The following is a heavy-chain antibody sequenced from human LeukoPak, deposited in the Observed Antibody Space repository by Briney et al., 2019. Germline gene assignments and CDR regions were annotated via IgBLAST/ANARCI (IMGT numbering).Heavy chain of an antibody. J-gene: IGHJ6*02. D-gene: IGHD3-3*01. Sequence: SVKVSCKASGGTFSSYAISWVRQAPGQGLEWMGRIIPIFGIANYAQKFQGRVTITADKSTSTAYMELSSLRSEDTAVYYCARDSTRYYDFWSDYYYYGMDVWGQGATVTVSS. CDR1: GGTFSSYA. CDR2: IIPIFGIA. CDR3: ARDSTRYYDFWSDYYYYGMDV. V-gene: IGHV1-69*04.